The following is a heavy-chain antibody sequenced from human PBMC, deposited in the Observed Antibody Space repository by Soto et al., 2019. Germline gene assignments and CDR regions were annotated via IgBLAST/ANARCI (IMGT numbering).Heavy chain of an antibody. CDR3: TTGSVEGV. D-gene: IGHD2-15*01. V-gene: IGHV3-15*07. CDR2: IKRKIDGEAT. J-gene: IGHJ6*02. Sequence: EVQLVESGGGLVKPGGSLRLSCAGSGFSFSNAWMNWVRQAPGKGLEWVGRIKRKIDGEATDYAAPVKGRFTVSRDDSNSALYLHMNSLKGDDTAVYYCTTGSVEGVWGQGTTVTVSS. CDR1: GFSFSNAW.